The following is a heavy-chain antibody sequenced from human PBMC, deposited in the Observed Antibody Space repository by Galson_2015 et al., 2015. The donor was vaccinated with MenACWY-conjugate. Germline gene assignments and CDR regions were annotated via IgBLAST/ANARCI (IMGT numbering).Heavy chain of an antibody. J-gene: IGHJ6*02. CDR2: IKQDGTER. CDR3: ATSERFRLYQFYGMDV. Sequence: SLRLSCAASGFTFRSYWMTWVRQGPGQGLEWLANIKQDGTERYYVDSVKGRFTISRDNAKNSLYLEMNSLRGEDTAVYYCATSERFRLYQFYGMDVWGQGTTVTVSS. CDR1: GFTFRSYW. D-gene: IGHD3-16*02. V-gene: IGHV3-7*03.